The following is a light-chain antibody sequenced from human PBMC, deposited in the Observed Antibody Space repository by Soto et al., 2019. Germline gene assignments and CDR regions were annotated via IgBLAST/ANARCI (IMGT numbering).Light chain of an antibody. CDR1: QVISIW. CDR3: QQANSFRLT. CDR2: AAS. Sequence: IQISHSRSSGYASVGDRATITCRAIQVISIWLAWYQLKAGKARELLVSAASSLQSGVPSRFSGSGSGTDCTLTISRLQPEDFATYYCQQANSFRLTSGQGTRLQ. V-gene: IGKV1-12*01. J-gene: IGKJ5*01.